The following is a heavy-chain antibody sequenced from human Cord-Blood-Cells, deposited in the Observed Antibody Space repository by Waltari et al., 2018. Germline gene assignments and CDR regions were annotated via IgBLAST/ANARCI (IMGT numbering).Heavy chain of an antibody. Sequence: EVQLVESGGGLVKPGGSLRLSCAASGLTFSNAWMSWVRQAPGKGLGWVGRIKSKTDGGTTDYAAPVKGRFTISRDDSKNTLYLQMNSLKTEDTAVYYCTTYFSSGSYYFDYWGQGTLVTVSS. J-gene: IGHJ4*02. CDR1: GLTFSNAW. CDR2: IKSKTDGGTT. CDR3: TTYFSSGSYYFDY. V-gene: IGHV3-15*01. D-gene: IGHD1-26*01.